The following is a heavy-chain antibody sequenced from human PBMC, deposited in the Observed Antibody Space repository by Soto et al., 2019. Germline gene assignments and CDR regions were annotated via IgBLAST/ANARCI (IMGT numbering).Heavy chain of an antibody. J-gene: IGHJ5*02. CDR3: AIAAMHGSSWYFWFDP. D-gene: IGHD6-13*01. CDR2: IIPMFGTT. V-gene: IGHV1-69*01. CDR1: GGTFSRHA. Sequence: QVQLVQSGSEVKMPGSSVKVSCKTSGGTFSRHAINWVRQAPGQGLEWMGGIIPMFGTTNYAQKFKGRVTISADESTRTAYMELSSLRSEDAAVYYCAIAAMHGSSWYFWFDPWGQVTLVTVSS.